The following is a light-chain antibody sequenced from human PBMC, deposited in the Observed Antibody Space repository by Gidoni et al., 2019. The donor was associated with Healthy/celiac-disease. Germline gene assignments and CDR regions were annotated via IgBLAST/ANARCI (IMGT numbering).Light chain of an antibody. CDR3: QAWDSSIR. CDR1: KLGDKY. J-gene: IGLJ2*01. V-gene: IGLV3-1*01. Sequence: SYELTQPPSVSVSPGQTASITCSGDKLGDKYACWYQQKPGQSPVLVIYQDSKRPSGIPERFSGSNSGNTATLTISGTQAMDEADYYCQAWDSSIRFGGGTKLTV. CDR2: QDS.